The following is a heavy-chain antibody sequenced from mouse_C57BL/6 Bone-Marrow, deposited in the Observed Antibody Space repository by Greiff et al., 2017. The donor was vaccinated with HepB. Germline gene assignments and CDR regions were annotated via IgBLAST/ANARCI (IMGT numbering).Heavy chain of an antibody. D-gene: IGHD1-1*01. CDR2: IDPSDSYT. J-gene: IGHJ2*01. Sequence: QVQLQQPGAELVKPGASVKLSCKASGYAFTSYWMQWVKQRPGQGLEWIGEIDPSDSYTNYNQKFKGKATLTVDTSSSTAYMQLSSLTSEDSAVYYCARYGQGITPLFDYWGQGTTLTVSS. CDR1: GYAFTSYW. V-gene: IGHV1-50*01. CDR3: ARYGQGITPLFDY.